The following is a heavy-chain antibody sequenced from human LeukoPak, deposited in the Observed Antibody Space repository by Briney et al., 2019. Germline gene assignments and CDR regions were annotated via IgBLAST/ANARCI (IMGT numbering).Heavy chain of an antibody. D-gene: IGHD6-6*01. CDR2: IYSDGST. J-gene: IGHJ4*02. CDR3: AKDRGQLVPFDY. Sequence: GGSLRLSCAASGFAVSTNYLSWVRQAPGKGLEWVSVIYSDGSTYYTDSVKGRFTISRDNSKNTLYLQMNSLRAEDTAVYYCAKDRGQLVPFDYWGQGTLVTVSS. V-gene: IGHV3-66*02. CDR1: GFAVSTNY.